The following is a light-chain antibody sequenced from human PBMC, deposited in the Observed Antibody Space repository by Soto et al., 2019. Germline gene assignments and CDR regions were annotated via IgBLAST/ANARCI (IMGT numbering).Light chain of an antibody. V-gene: IGKV3-11*01. CDR1: QSVSSS. Sequence: EFVLTQSPATLSLSPGERATLSCRASQSVSSSLAWYQQKPGQAPRLLIYDASNRATGIPARFSGSGSGTDFTLTLSSLEPEDFAVYYCQQRTNWPGTFGQGTKVEIK. CDR3: QQRTNWPGT. CDR2: DAS. J-gene: IGKJ1*01.